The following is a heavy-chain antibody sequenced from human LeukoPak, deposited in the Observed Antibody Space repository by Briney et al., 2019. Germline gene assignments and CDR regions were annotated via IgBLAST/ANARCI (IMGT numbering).Heavy chain of an antibody. CDR2: ISGSGGST. Sequence: GGSLRLSCAASGFTFSSYAMSWVRQAPGKGLEWVSAISGSGGSTYYADSVKGRFTISRDNSKNTLYLQMNSLRAEDTAVYYCAKDKGAYYYDSSGCYGEFRAFDIWGQGTMVTVSS. CDR1: GFTFSSYA. V-gene: IGHV3-23*01. J-gene: IGHJ3*02. CDR3: AKDKGAYYYDSSGCYGEFRAFDI. D-gene: IGHD3-22*01.